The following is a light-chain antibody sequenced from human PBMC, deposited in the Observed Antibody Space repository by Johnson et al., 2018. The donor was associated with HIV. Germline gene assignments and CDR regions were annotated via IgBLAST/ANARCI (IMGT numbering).Light chain of an antibody. CDR3: GTWDSSLSPLYV. V-gene: IGLV1-51*02. Sequence: VLTQPPSVSAAPGQKVTISCSGSNSNIGDNYVSWYQQLPGAAPTLLIYEDNKRPSGIPDRFSGSKSGATATLGITGLQTGDEADYYCGTWDSSLSPLYVFGTGTTITVL. CDR1: NSNIGDNY. J-gene: IGLJ1*01. CDR2: EDN.